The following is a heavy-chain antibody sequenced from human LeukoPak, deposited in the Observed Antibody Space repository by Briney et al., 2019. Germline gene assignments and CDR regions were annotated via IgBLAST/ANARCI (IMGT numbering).Heavy chain of an antibody. CDR2: TFYRSKWYH. D-gene: IGHD2/OR15-2a*01. Sequence: SQTLSLTCAISGDSVFGNSAGWNWIRQSPSRGLEWLGRTFYRSKWYHDYAVSVNSRVIINSDTSNNQFSLQLNSVTPEDTAVYYCAREKDDYFPFDPWGQGTLVTVSS. CDR3: AREKDDYFPFDP. CDR1: GDSVFGNSAG. V-gene: IGHV6-1*01. J-gene: IGHJ5*02.